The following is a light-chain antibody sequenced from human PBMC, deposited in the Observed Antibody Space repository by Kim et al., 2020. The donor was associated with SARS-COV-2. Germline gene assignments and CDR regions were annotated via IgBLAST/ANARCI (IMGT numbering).Light chain of an antibody. J-gene: IGLJ2*01. Sequence: SITISCTGTSSDVGGYNYVSWYQQHPGKAPKLMIYDVTNRPSGVSNRFSGSKSGNTASLTISGLQAEDEAYYYCSSYASSSTPVLFGGGTQLTVL. CDR2: DVT. V-gene: IGLV2-14*03. CDR1: SSDVGGYNY. CDR3: SSYASSSTPVL.